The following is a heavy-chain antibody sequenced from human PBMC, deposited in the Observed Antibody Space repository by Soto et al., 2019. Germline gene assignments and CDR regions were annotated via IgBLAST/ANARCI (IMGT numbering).Heavy chain of an antibody. CDR1: GGSMRNYF. CDR3: AAGEASSRNLAPYYLDF. V-gene: IGHV4-59*01. J-gene: IGHJ4*02. D-gene: IGHD6-13*01. CDR2: IHYSGTT. Sequence: SETLSLTCTVSGGSMRNYFWTWIRQPPGKGLEWIGYIHYSGTTSFFPSYNPSLRRRVTISADTSKNQFSLKLLSVTTADTAVYFCAAGEASSRNLAPYYLDFWGQGTLVTVSS.